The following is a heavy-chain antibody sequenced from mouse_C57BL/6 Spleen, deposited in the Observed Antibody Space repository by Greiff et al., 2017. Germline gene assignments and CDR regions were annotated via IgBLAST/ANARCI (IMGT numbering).Heavy chain of an antibody. D-gene: IGHD4-1*01. CDR2: INPSSGYT. J-gene: IGHJ4*01. V-gene: IGHV1-7*01. CDR3: AREEVGPYYSMDY. CDR1: GYTFTSYW. Sequence: QVQLQQSGAELAKPGASVKLSCKASGYTFTSYWMHWVKQRPGQGLEWIGYINPSSGYTKYNQKFKDKATLTADKSSSTAYMQLSSLTYEDSAVXYCAREEVGPYYSMDYWGQGTSVTVSS.